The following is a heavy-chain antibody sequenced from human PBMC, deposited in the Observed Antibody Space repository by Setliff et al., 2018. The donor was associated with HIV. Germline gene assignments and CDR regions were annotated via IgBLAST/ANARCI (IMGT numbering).Heavy chain of an antibody. CDR3: VRHGYYYDFIDI. V-gene: IGHV4-4*09. Sequence: SETLSLTCTVSGGSISGFYWSWIRQSPGKGLEWIGYIYSSGSTNFNPSLKSRVTLSIDTSKNQFSLNLTSMTAADTAVYFCVRHGYYYDFIDIWGQGTVVTVSS. CDR2: IYSSGST. D-gene: IGHD3-22*01. J-gene: IGHJ3*02. CDR1: GGSISGFY.